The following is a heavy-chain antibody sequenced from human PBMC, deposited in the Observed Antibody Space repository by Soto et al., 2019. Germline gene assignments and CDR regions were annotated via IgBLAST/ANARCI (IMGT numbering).Heavy chain of an antibody. D-gene: IGHD3-10*01. V-gene: IGHV4-31*03. CDR2: IYYSGST. CDR1: GGSISSGGYY. Sequence: SETLSLTCTVSGGSISSGGYYWSWIRQHPGKGLEWIGYIYYSGSTYYNPSLKSRVTISVDTSKNQFSLKLSSVTAADTAVYYCAREGKGGYGMDVWGQGTTVTVSS. J-gene: IGHJ6*02. CDR3: AREGKGGYGMDV.